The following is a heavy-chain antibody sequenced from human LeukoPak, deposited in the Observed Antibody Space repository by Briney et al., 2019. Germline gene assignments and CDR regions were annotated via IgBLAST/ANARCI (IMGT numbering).Heavy chain of an antibody. CDR1: GGTFSSYA. CDR3: ARARTNDYYYYYMDV. D-gene: IGHD1-7*01. J-gene: IGHJ6*03. V-gene: IGHV1-69*05. CDR2: IIPIFGTA. Sequence: SVKVSCKASGGTFSSYAISWVRQAPGQGLEWMGGIIPIFGTANYAQKFQGRVTITTDESTSTAYMELSSLRSEDTAVYYCARARTNDYYYYYMDVWGKGTTVTASS.